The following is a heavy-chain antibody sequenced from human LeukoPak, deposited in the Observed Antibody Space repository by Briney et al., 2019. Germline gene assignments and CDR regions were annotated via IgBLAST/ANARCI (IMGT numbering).Heavy chain of an antibody. CDR1: GFTFTRYY. V-gene: IGHV1-46*01. J-gene: IGHJ5*02. CDR3: ARGTGDPPDL. CDR2: INPSGGST. D-gene: IGHD2-21*02. Sequence: ASVKVSCKAFGFTFTRYYMHWVRQAPGQGLEWMGIINPSGGSTSYAQKFQGRVTMTRDTSTSTVYMELSSLRSEDTAVYYCARGTGDPPDLWGQGTLVTVSS.